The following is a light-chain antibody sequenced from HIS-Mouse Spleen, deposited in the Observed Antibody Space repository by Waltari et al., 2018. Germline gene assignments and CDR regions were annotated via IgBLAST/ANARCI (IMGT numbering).Light chain of an antibody. CDR1: SSAVGSYNL. CDR2: EGS. Sequence: QSALTQPASVSGSPGQSITISCTGTSSAVGSYNLVSWYQQHPGKAPKLIIYEGSKRSSGVSNAFAGYKSGNTASLTSSGLQAEDEADYYCCSYAGSSTFVVFGGGTKLTVL. J-gene: IGLJ2*01. V-gene: IGLV2-23*01. CDR3: CSYAGSSTFVV.